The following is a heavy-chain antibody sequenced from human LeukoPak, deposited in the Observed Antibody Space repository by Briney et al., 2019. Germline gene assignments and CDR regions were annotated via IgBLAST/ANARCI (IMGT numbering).Heavy chain of an antibody. Sequence: PSETLSLTCAVYGGSFSGYQWGWLRQPPGKGLEWIGEINDDEGTDYNPSLKSRVTISVDTSKNQFSLKLRSVTAADTAVYYCARLNLLGYCTSGVCPGGGLPFDYWAQGTLVTVSS. CDR1: GGSFSGYQ. V-gene: IGHV4-34*01. CDR2: INDDEGT. CDR3: ARLNLLGYCTSGVCPGGGLPFDY. J-gene: IGHJ4*02. D-gene: IGHD2-8*01.